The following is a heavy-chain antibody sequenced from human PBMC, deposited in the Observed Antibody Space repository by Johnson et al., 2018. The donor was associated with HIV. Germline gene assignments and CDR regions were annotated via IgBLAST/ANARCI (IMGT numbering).Heavy chain of an antibody. J-gene: IGHJ3*01. Sequence: VQLVESGGGVVRPGGSLRLSCAASGFTFSSYAMSWVRQAPGKGLEWVSAISGSGGSTYYAASVKGRFTISRDNSKNTLYLQMNSLRAEDTAVYYCAKDQWSSSWTNDAFDFWGQGTMVTVSS. V-gene: IGHV3-23*04. CDR3: AKDQWSSSWTNDAFDF. CDR1: GFTFSSYA. D-gene: IGHD6-13*01. CDR2: ISGSGGST.